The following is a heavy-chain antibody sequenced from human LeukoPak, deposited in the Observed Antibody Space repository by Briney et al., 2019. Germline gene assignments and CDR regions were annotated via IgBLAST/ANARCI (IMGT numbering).Heavy chain of an antibody. CDR2: INTNTGNP. J-gene: IGHJ5*02. D-gene: IGHD6-13*01. V-gene: IGHV7-4-1*02. CDR1: GYTFTSYA. Sequence: ASVKVSCKASGYTFTSYAMNWVRQAPGQGLEWMGWINTNTGNPTYAQGFTGRFVFSLDTSVSTAYLQISSLKAEDTAVYYCARDLFPQARIAAAGPPWYNWFDPWGQGTLVTVSS. CDR3: ARDLFPQARIAAAGPPWYNWFDP.